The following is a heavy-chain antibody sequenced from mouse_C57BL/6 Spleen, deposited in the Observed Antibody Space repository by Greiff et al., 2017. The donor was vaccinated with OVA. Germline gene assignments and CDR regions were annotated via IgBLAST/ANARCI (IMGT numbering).Heavy chain of an antibody. CDR2: IYPGSGST. CDR3: VGAQAYYYAMDY. Sequence: QVQLQQPGAELVKPGASVKMSCKASGYTFTSYWITWVKQRPGQGLEWIGDIYPGSGSTNYNEKFKSKATLTVDTSSSTAYMQLSSLTSEDSAGYYCVGAQAYYYAMDYWGQGNSVTVSP. J-gene: IGHJ4*01. CDR1: GYTFTSYW. V-gene: IGHV1-55*01. D-gene: IGHD3-2*02.